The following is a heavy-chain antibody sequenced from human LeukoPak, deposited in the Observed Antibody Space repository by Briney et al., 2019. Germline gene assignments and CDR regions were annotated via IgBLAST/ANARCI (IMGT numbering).Heavy chain of an antibody. V-gene: IGHV4-30-4*01. CDR1: GGSISSGDYY. Sequence: PSETLSLTCTVSGGSISSGDYYWSWIRQPPGKGLEWIGYIYYSGSTYYNPSLKSRVTISVDTSKNQFSLKLSSVTAADTAVYYCARLGLLNIVVVPAATVGNWFDPWGQGTLVTVSS. CDR3: ARLGLLNIVVVPAATVGNWFDP. J-gene: IGHJ5*02. CDR2: IYYSGST. D-gene: IGHD2-2*01.